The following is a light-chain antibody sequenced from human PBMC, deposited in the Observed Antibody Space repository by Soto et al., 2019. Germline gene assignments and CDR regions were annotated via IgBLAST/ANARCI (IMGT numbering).Light chain of an antibody. CDR3: QQSYSTPLT. V-gene: IGKV1-39*01. CDR1: QSISSY. J-gene: IGKJ4*01. Sequence: IQMTQCPSTLSASVGDRVTITCRASQSISSYLNWYPQKPGKAPKLLIYAASSLQSGVPSRFSGSGSGTDFTLTISSLQPEDFATYDCQQSYSTPLTFGGGTKVDI. CDR2: AAS.